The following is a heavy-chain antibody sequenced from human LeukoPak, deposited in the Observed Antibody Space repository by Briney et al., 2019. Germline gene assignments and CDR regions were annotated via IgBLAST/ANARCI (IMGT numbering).Heavy chain of an antibody. J-gene: IGHJ5*02. CDR1: GYTFTSYD. CDR2: MNPNSGNT. Sequence: GASVKVSCKASGYTFTSYDINWVRQATGQGLEWMGWMNPNSGNTGYAQKFQGRVTMTRNTSIRTAYMELSSLRSEDTAVYYCVRLFVQEPSGWFDPWGQGTLVTVS. CDR3: VRLFVQEPSGWFDP. V-gene: IGHV1-8*01. D-gene: IGHD3-10*01.